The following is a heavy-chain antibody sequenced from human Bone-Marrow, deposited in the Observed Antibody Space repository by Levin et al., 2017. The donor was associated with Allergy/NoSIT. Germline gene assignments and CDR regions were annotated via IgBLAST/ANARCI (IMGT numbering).Heavy chain of an antibody. CDR2: ISWNSGSI. CDR1: GFTFDDYA. J-gene: IGHJ4*02. V-gene: IGHV3-9*01. CDR3: AKASRLYCGGDCYTYYFDY. Sequence: SLKISCAASGFTFDDYAMHWVRQAPGKGLEWVSGISWNSGSIGYADSVKGRFTISRDNAKNSLYLQMNSLRAEDTALYYCAKASRLYCGGDCYTYYFDYWGQGTLVTVSS. D-gene: IGHD2-21*02.